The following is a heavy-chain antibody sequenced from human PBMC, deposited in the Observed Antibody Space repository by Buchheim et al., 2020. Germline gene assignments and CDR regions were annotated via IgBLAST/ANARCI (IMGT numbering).Heavy chain of an antibody. CDR3: AKDIGYYDFWSGSQFREGAFDY. V-gene: IGHV3-23*01. CDR2: ISGSGGST. J-gene: IGHJ4*02. CDR1: GFTFSSYA. Sequence: EVQLLESGGGLVQPGGSLRLSCAASGFTFSSYAMSWVRQAPGKGLEWVSAISGSGGSTYYADSVKGRFTISRDNSKNKLYLQMNSLRAEDTAVYYCAKDIGYYDFWSGSQFREGAFDYWGQGTL. D-gene: IGHD3-3*01.